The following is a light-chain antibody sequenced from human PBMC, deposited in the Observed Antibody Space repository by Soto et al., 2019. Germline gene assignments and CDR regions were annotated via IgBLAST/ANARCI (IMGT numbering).Light chain of an antibody. J-gene: IGLJ1*01. CDR3: SSSTGRFTYV. V-gene: IGLV2-14*01. CDR2: EVA. Sequence: QSVLTQPASVSGSPGQSIAISCTGTRSDVGAYNCVSWYQHHPGKAPRLMISEVANRPSGVSDRFSGSKSGNTASLTVSGLQAEDEADYYCSSSTGRFTYVFGTGTKLTVL. CDR1: RSDVGAYNC.